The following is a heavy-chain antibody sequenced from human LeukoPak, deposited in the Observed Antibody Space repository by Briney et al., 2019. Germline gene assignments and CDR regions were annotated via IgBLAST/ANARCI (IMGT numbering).Heavy chain of an antibody. CDR3: ARAAIRYSSSPLDY. CDR1: GLTVSSNY. V-gene: IGHV3-66*02. CDR2: IYSGGST. J-gene: IGHJ4*02. Sequence: GVSLRLSCAASGLTVSSNYMSWVRQAPGKGLEWVSVIYSGGSTYYADSVKGRFTISRDNSKNTLYLQMNSLRAEDTAVYYCARAAIRYSSSPLDYWGQGTLVTVSS. D-gene: IGHD6-6*01.